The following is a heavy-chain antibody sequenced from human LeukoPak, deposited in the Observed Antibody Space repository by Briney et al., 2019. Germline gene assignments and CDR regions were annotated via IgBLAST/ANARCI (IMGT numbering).Heavy chain of an antibody. D-gene: IGHD4-23*01. J-gene: IGHJ3*02. Sequence: SEALSLTCTVSGASVSNYDWSWIRQPPGKGLEWIGYVYYSGRTNYNPSLESRVTISVDTSKNQFSLKLTSVTAADTAMYYCARRGGNPLGAFDIWGQGTMVTVSS. CDR3: ARRGGNPLGAFDI. V-gene: IGHV4-59*02. CDR2: VYYSGRT. CDR1: GASVSNYD.